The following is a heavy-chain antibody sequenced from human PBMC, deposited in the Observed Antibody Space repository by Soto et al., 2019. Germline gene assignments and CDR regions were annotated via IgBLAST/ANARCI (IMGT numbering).Heavy chain of an antibody. CDR1: GFTFSSYA. J-gene: IGHJ3*02. CDR3: ARDGDCTNGVCYTNAFDI. V-gene: IGHV3-30-3*01. D-gene: IGHD2-8*01. CDR2: ISYDGSNK. Sequence: GGSLRLSCAASGFTFSSYAMHWVRQAPGKGLEWVAVISYDGSNKYYADSVKGRFPISRDNSKNTLYLQMNSLRAEDTAVYYCARDGDCTNGVCYTNAFDIWGQGTMVTVSS.